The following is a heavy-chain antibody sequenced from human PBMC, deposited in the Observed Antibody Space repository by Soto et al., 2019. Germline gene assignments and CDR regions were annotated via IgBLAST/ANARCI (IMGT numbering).Heavy chain of an antibody. Sequence: PGESLKISCKGSGDSFTTSWIAWVRQVPGKGLEWMGVIYPADSDTRYSPSFQGQVTISADRSVSTAYLQWSSLKASDTAIYYCAKTTTATHYYYGMDVWGQGTTVTVSS. CDR1: GDSFTTSW. D-gene: IGHD1-1*01. CDR3: AKTTTATHYYYGMDV. CDR2: IYPADSDT. V-gene: IGHV5-51*01. J-gene: IGHJ6*02.